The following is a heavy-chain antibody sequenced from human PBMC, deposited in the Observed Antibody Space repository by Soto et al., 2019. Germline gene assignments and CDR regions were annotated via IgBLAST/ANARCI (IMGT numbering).Heavy chain of an antibody. V-gene: IGHV3-48*02. J-gene: IGHJ4*02. CDR2: ISSSSSTI. CDR3: ARDLGSMVRGVSNLLDY. Sequence: EVQLVESGGGLVQPGGSLRLSCAASGFTFSSYSMNWVRQAPGKGLEWVSYISSSSSTIYYADSVKGRFTISRDNAKNSLYLQMNSLRDEDTAVYYWARDLGSMVRGVSNLLDYWGQGTLVTVSS. CDR1: GFTFSSYS. D-gene: IGHD3-10*01.